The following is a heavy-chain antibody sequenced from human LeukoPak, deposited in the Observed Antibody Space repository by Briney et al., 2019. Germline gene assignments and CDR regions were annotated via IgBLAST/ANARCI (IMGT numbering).Heavy chain of an antibody. CDR2: ISGSGGST. V-gene: IGHV3-23*01. J-gene: IGHJ3*02. D-gene: IGHD3-22*01. CDR3: AKGIVVVIPHDAFDI. Sequence: PGGCLRLSCAASGYTFSSYAMSWVRQAPGKGLEWVSAISGSGGSTYYADSVKGRFTISREHSKNTLYLQMSSLRAEDTAVYYCAKGIVVVIPHDAFDIWGQGTMVTVSS. CDR1: GYTFSSYA.